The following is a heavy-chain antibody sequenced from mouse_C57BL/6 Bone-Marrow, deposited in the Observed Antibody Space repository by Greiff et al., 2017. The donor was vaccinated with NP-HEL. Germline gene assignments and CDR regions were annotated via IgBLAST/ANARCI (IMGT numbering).Heavy chain of an antibody. V-gene: IGHV1-26*01. CDR2: INPNNGGT. D-gene: IGHD1-1*01. J-gene: IGHJ2*01. CDR1: GYTFTDYY. CDR3: ARAGHYYGSSYDY. Sequence: VQLQQSGPELVKPGASVKISCKASGYTFTDYYMNWVKQSHGKSLEWIGDINPNNGGTSYNQKFKGKATLTVDKSSSTAYMVLRSLTSEDSAVYYCARAGHYYGSSYDYWGQGTTLTVSS.